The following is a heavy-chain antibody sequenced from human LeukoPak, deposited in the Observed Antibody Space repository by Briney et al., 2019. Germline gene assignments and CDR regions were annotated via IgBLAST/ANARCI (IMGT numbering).Heavy chain of an antibody. CDR1: GFIFSTSW. CDR3: ARLTAMVSS. CDR2: IKQDGSEK. J-gene: IGHJ4*02. Sequence: PGGSLRLSCAASGFIFSTSWMSWVRQAPGKGLEWVANIKQDGSEKYYVDSVKGRFTISRDNAKNSLYLQMNSLRAEDTAVYYCARLTAMVSSWGQGTLVTVSS. V-gene: IGHV3-7*01. D-gene: IGHD5-18*01.